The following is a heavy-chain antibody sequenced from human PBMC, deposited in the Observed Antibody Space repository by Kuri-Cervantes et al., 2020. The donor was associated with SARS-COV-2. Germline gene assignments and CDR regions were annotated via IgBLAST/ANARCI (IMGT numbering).Heavy chain of an antibody. CDR3: AREGYYDSSGNYAATGMDV. D-gene: IGHD3-22*01. CDR2: ISYDGSNK. J-gene: IGHJ6*03. CDR1: GFTFSSYA. V-gene: IGHV3-30-3*01. Sequence: GGSLRLSCAASGFTFSSYAMHWVRQAPGKGLEWVAVISYDGSNKYYADSVKGRFTISRDNSKNTVYLQMNSLRSEDTAVYYCAREGYYDSSGNYAATGMDVWGKGTTVTVSS.